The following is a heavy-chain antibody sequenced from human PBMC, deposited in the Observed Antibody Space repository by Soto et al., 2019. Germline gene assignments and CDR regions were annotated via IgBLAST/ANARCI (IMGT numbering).Heavy chain of an antibody. D-gene: IGHD2-8*01. V-gene: IGHV1-69*01. CDR1: GGTFSSYA. CDR3: AATPGAGMVYATGGWFDP. J-gene: IGHJ5*02. Sequence: QVQLVQSGAEVKKPGSSMKVSCKASGGTFSSYAISWVRQAPGQGLEWMGGIIPIFGTANYAQKFQGRVTITADESTSTAYMELSSLRSEDTAVYYCAATPGAGMVYATGGWFDPWGQGTLVTVSS. CDR2: IIPIFGTA.